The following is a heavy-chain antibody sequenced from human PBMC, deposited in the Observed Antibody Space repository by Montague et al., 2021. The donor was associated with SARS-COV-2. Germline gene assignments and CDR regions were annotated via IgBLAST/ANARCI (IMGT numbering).Heavy chain of an antibody. CDR3: ARAQMAVTEYYPDY. D-gene: IGHD2/OR15-2a*01. Sequence: SETLSLTCSVPGGSISSSNHYWAWIRQPPGRRLEWIGTIYYSGTTLYHPSLKSRITMSVDTSDNQFSLQLNSVTATDTAIYYCARAQMAVTEYYPDYWGQGILVTVSS. CDR2: IYYSGTT. CDR1: GGSISSSNHY. V-gene: IGHV4-39*01. J-gene: IGHJ4*02.